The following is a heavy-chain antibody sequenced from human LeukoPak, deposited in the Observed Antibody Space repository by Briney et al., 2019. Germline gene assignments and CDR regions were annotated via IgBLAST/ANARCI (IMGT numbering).Heavy chain of an antibody. V-gene: IGHV4-61*01. CDR3: ARDITFGGLRPSYYFDY. Sequence: SETLSLTCTVSGGSVSSGSYYWSWIRQPPGKGLEWIGYIYYSGSTNYNPSLKSRVTISVDTSKNQFSLKLSSVTAADTAVYYCARDITFGGLRPSYYFDYWGQGTLVTVSS. CDR2: IYYSGST. CDR1: GGSVSSGSYY. D-gene: IGHD3-16*01. J-gene: IGHJ4*02.